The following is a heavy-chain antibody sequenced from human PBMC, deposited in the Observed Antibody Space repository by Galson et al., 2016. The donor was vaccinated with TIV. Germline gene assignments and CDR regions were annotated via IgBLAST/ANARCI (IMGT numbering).Heavy chain of an antibody. D-gene: IGHD1-1*01. CDR1: GYNFIFYT. J-gene: IGHJ4*02. CDR2: LNPGNGNT. V-gene: IGHV1-3*01. Sequence: SVKVSCKASGYNFIFYTMHWVRQAPGQSLEWMGWLNPGNGNTKYSQRLQGRVTISRDTSATTAYMELSSLRSEDTAVCYCARNLQGTSKGFDYWGQGTLVTVSS. CDR3: ARNLQGTSKGFDY.